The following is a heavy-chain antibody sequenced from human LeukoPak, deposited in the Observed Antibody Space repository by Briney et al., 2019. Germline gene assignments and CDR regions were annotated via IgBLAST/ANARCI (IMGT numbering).Heavy chain of an antibody. D-gene: IGHD1-26*01. J-gene: IGHJ4*02. Sequence: AGGSLRLSCAASGFTFSSYAMSWVRQAPGKGLEWVSAISGSGGSTYYADSVKGRFTISRDNSKNTLYLQMNSLRAEDTAVYYCARGSYYDVESDYWGQGTLVTVSS. CDR1: GFTFSSYA. CDR2: ISGSGGST. V-gene: IGHV3-23*01. CDR3: ARGSYYDVESDY.